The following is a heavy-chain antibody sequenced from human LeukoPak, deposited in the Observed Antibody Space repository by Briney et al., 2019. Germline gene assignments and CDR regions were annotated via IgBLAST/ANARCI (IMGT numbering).Heavy chain of an antibody. CDR1: GFTFSGSA. V-gene: IGHV3-73*01. CDR3: TSGYSGSYYRDY. Sequence: GGSLELSCAASGFTFSGSAMHWVRQASGKGVEWVGRIRSKANSYATAYAASVKGRFTISRDDSKNTAYLQMNSLKTEDTAVYYCTSGYSGSYYRDYWGQGTLVTVSS. D-gene: IGHD1-26*01. J-gene: IGHJ4*02. CDR2: IRSKANSYAT.